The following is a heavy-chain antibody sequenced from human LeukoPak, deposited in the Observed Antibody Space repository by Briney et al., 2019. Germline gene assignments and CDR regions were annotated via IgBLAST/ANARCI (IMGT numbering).Heavy chain of an antibody. J-gene: IGHJ5*02. CDR1: GGTFSSYA. CDR2: IIPIFGTA. CDR3: AREESYDILTGYYHWFDP. Sequence: SVKVSCKASGGTFSSYAISWVRQAPGQGLEWMGGIIPIFGTANYAQKFQGRVTITADKSTSTAYMELSSPRSEDTAVYYCAREESYDILTGYYHWFDPWGQGTLVTVSS. D-gene: IGHD3-9*01. V-gene: IGHV1-69*06.